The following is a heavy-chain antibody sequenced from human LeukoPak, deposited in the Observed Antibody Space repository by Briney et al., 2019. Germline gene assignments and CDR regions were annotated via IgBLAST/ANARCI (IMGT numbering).Heavy chain of an antibody. CDR3: ARDLGVGFDY. CDR1: GFTFDDYG. D-gene: IGHD3-16*01. V-gene: IGHV3-20*04. CDR2: INWYGGST. Sequence: GGSLRLSCAASGFTFDDYGMNWVRQAPGKGQEWVCGINWYGGSTGYEDSVKGRFTISRDKAKNSLYLQMNSLRAEDAALYYCARDLGVGFDYWGQGTLVTVSS. J-gene: IGHJ4*02.